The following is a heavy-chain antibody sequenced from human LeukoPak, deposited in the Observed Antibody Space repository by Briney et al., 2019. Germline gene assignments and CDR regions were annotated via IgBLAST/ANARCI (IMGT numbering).Heavy chain of an antibody. V-gene: IGHV1-2*02. CDR3: ARDTAAAVGAFDI. CDR2: INPNSGGT. D-gene: IGHD6-13*01. CDR1: GYTFTSYG. Sequence: ASVKVSCKASGYTFTSYGISWVRQAPGQGLEWMGWINPNSGGTNYAQKFQGRVTMTRDTSISTAYMELSRLRSDDTAVYYCARDTAAAVGAFDIWGQGTMVTVSS. J-gene: IGHJ3*02.